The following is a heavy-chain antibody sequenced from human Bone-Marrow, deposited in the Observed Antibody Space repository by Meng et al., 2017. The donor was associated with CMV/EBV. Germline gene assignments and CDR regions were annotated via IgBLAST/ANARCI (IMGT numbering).Heavy chain of an antibody. CDR1: GYTFSDYF. V-gene: IGHV1-2*02. CDR3: ARDLGVGAAGY. Sequence: ASVKVSCKASGYTFSDYFLHWVRQAPGQGLEWMGWINPKSGVTNYAQRFQDRVTMTTDTSIRTAYMDLSRLTSDDTAIFYCARDLGVGAAGYWVQGTLVTVSS. J-gene: IGHJ4*01. D-gene: IGHD3-3*01. CDR2: INPKSGVT.